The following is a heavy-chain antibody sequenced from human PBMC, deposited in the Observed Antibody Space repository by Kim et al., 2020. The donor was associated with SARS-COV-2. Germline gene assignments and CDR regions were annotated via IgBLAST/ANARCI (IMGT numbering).Heavy chain of an antibody. D-gene: IGHD6-13*01. Sequence: GGSLRLSCAASGFTFSSYGMHWVRQAPGKGLEWVAVISYDGSNKYYADSVKGRFTISRDNSKNTLYLQMNSLRAEDTAVYYCAKDLGSSHQINWGQGTLVTVSS. CDR3: AKDLGSSHQIN. J-gene: IGHJ4*02. V-gene: IGHV3-30*18. CDR2: ISYDGSNK. CDR1: GFTFSSYG.